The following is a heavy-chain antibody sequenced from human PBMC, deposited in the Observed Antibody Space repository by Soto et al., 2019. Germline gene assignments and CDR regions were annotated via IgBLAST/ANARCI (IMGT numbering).Heavy chain of an antibody. CDR2: INPSGGRT. J-gene: IGHJ4*02. CDR3: ARDPASGSYPLYYFDF. V-gene: IGHV1-46*03. CDR1: GYTLTELS. Sequence: ASVKVSCKVSGYTLTELSMHWVRQAPGQGLEWMGIINPSGGRTTYAQKFQGRVTMTRDTSTSTVYMELSTLRSEDTAEYFCARDPASGSYPLYYFDFWGQGTQVTVSS. D-gene: IGHD1-26*01.